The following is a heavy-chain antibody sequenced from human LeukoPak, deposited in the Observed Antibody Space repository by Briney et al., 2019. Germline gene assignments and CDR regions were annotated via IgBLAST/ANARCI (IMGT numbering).Heavy chain of an antibody. Sequence: GGSLILSCAASGFTVSSSYMNWVRQAPGKGLDWVSVVYTGGTTYFADSVKGRFTISRDNSENTLYLHMNSLRAEDTAVYYCARDSGYSYGSFDYWGQGTLVTVSS. V-gene: IGHV3-66*01. CDR1: GFTVSSSY. J-gene: IGHJ4*02. CDR3: ARDSGYSYGSFDY. CDR2: VYTGGTT. D-gene: IGHD5-18*01.